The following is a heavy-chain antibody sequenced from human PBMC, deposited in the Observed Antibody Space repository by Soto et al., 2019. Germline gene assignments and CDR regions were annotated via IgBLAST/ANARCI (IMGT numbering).Heavy chain of an antibody. J-gene: IGHJ6*03. CDR3: ARDGTYYDFWSGYLVQKRPHYYMDV. Sequence: ASVKVSCKASGYTFTSYDINWVRQATGQGLEWMGWMNPNSGNTGYAQKFQGRVTMTRNTSISTAYMELSSLRSEDTAVYYCARDGTYYDFWSGYLVQKRPHYYMDVWGKGTTVTVSS. CDR2: MNPNSGNT. CDR1: GYTFTSYD. D-gene: IGHD3-3*01. V-gene: IGHV1-8*01.